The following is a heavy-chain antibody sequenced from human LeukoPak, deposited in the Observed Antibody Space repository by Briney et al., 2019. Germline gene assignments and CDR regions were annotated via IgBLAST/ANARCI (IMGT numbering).Heavy chain of an antibody. V-gene: IGHV4-34*01. CDR1: GGSSSMYY. J-gene: IGHJ4*02. D-gene: IGHD2-15*01. Sequence: SETLSLTSALYGGSSSMYYWSWIRPPPGEGLEWNGEIDHSGSTNYNPSLKSRVTISVDTSKNQFSLKLSSVTAADTAVYYCARALVAATGDFDYWGQGTLVTVSS. CDR2: IDHSGST. CDR3: ARALVAATGDFDY.